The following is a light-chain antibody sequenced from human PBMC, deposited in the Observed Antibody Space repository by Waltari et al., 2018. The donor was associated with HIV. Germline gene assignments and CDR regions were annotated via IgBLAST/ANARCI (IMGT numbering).Light chain of an antibody. J-gene: IGLJ2*01. V-gene: IGLV9-49*01. CDR1: SGYSNYK. Sequence: QPVLTQPPSASASLGASVTLTCTLSSGYSNYKVDWYQQRPRKGPRFVMRVGDGGIVGSRGDGIPDRFSVLGSGPNRYLTINNIQEEDESDYYCGADHGSGSNWVFGGGTKLTVL. CDR2: VGDGGIVG. CDR3: GADHGSGSNWV.